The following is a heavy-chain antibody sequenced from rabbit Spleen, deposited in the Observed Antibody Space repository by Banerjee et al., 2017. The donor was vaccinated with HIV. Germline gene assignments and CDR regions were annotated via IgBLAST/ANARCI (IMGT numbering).Heavy chain of an antibody. V-gene: IGHV1S45*01. CDR1: GFSFSSSYW. D-gene: IGHD1-1*01. Sequence: QEQLEESGGDLVQPEGSLTLTCTASGFSFSSSYWIYWVRQAPGKGLEWIACIDAGNSGDTYYTSWAKGRFTISKTSSTPVTLQMTSLTAADTATYFCARDLAAVIGWNFNLWGPGTLVTVS. CDR3: ARDLAAVIGWNFNL. J-gene: IGHJ4*01. CDR2: IDAGNSGDT.